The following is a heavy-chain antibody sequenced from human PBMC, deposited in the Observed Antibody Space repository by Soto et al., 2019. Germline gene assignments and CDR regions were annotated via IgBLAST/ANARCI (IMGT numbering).Heavy chain of an antibody. CDR1: GGTFSSYA. J-gene: IGHJ4*02. V-gene: IGHV1-69*12. Sequence: QVQLVQSGAEVKKPGSSVKVSCKASGGTFSSYAISWVRQAPGQGLEWMGGIIPIFGTANYAQKFQGRVTITAHESTSTAYMELRSLGSQYTAVYYCARSPRGYSDGFLDYWGQGTLVTVSS. CDR2: IIPIFGTA. D-gene: IGHD5-18*01. CDR3: ARSPRGYSDGFLDY.